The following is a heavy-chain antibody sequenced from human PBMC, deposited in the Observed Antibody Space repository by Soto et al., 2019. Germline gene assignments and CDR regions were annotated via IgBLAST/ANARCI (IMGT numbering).Heavy chain of an antibody. J-gene: IGHJ4*02. Sequence: QVQLVQSGAEVKKPGASVKVSCKASGYTFTSYGISWVRQAPGQGLEWMGWISAYNGNSNYAQKLQGRVTMTTDTSTITAYMELRSLRSDDTAVYYCARDHRDCSGGSCYQLDYWGQGTLVTVSS. CDR2: ISAYNGNS. CDR3: ARDHRDCSGGSCYQLDY. CDR1: GYTFTSYG. V-gene: IGHV1-18*01. D-gene: IGHD2-15*01.